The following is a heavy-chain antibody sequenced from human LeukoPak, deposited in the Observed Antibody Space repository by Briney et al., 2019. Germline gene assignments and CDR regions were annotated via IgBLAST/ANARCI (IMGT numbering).Heavy chain of an antibody. CDR2: ISGSGGST. CDR3: AKDGNYDDSSGYDYFDY. Sequence: GGSLRLSCAASGFTFNNYAMSWVRQAPGKGLEWVSTISGSGGSTYYADSVKGRFTISRDNSKNTLHLQMNSLRAEDTAVYYCAKDGNYDDSSGYDYFDYWGQGTLVTVSS. D-gene: IGHD3-22*01. V-gene: IGHV3-23*01. CDR1: GFTFNNYA. J-gene: IGHJ4*02.